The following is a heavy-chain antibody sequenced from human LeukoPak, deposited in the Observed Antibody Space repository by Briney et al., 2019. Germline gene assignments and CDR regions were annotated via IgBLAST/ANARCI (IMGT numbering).Heavy chain of an antibody. J-gene: IGHJ3*02. Sequence: ASETLSLTCTVSGVSISSSSYYWGWIRQPPGKGLQWIGSIYYSRSTYYTPSLKRRITISVDTSKNQFSPKLSSVTAADTAVYYCAGSVYTMIVVVYYAFDIWGQGTMVTVSS. CDR1: GVSISSSSYY. V-gene: IGHV4-39*01. D-gene: IGHD3-22*01. CDR3: AGSVYTMIVVVYYAFDI. CDR2: IYYSRST.